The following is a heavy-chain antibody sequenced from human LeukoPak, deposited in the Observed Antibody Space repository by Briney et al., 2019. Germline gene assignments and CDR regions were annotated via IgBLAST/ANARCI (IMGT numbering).Heavy chain of an antibody. CDR2: IYYSGST. V-gene: IGHV4-39*07. D-gene: IGHD2-2*01. CDR3: ARVSHDIVVVPAAMKSPGDYYYYYYYMDV. J-gene: IGHJ6*03. CDR1: GGSISSSSYY. Sequence: SETLSLTCTVSGGSISSSSYYWGWIRQPPGKGLEWIGSIYYSGSTYYNPSLKSRVTISVDTSKNQFSLKLSSVTAADTAVYYCARVSHDIVVVPAAMKSPGDYYYYYYYMDVWGKGTTVTISS.